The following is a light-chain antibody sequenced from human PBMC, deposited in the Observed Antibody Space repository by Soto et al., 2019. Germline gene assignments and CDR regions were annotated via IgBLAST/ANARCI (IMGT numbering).Light chain of an antibody. CDR3: EQSYSTPQT. J-gene: IGKJ1*01. CDR2: AAS. Sequence: DIQMPQSPSSLSASAGDRVTITCRASQSISSYLNWYQQKPWKAPKLLIYAASSLQSGVPSRFSVSGSGTDFTRTISTLQPEDFATDYGEQSYSTPQTFGQGTKVEIK. V-gene: IGKV1-39*01. CDR1: QSISSY.